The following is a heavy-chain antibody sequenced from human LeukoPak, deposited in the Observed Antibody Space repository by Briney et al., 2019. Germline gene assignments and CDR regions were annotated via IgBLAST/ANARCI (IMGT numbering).Heavy chain of an antibody. J-gene: IGHJ4*02. CDR2: ISYDGSNK. Sequence: GGSLRLSCAASGFTFSSYGMHWVRQAPGKGPEWVAVISYDGSNKYYADSVKGRFTISRDNSKNTLYLQMNSLRAEDTAVYYCAKSCFVSGYDTGFDYWGQGTLVTVSS. D-gene: IGHD3-22*01. V-gene: IGHV3-30*18. CDR3: AKSCFVSGYDTGFDY. CDR1: GFTFSSYG.